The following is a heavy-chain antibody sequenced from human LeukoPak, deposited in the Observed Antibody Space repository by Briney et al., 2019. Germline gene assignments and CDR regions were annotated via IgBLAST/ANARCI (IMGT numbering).Heavy chain of an antibody. CDR3: VRQFAS. CDR2: VSGSGSTV. V-gene: IGHV3-48*01. CDR1: GFTFSDHI. Sequence: GGSPRLSCAASGFTFSDHIMNWVRQLPGKRLEWVAYVSGSGSTVYYADSVKGRFTISRDNGKSSLYLQMNSLRVEDTALYYCVRQFASWGQGTLVTVSS. J-gene: IGHJ4*02.